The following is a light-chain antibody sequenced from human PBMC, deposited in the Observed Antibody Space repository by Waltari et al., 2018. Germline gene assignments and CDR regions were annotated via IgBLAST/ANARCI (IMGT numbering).Light chain of an antibody. CDR2: EAS. Sequence: AIQVNQAPSSFSSAVGGRITITFRARQAINRSVAWFQQKPGKVPKLLIFEASDLEDGVPSRFSGSGGGTRFTLTISSLQPEDFATYYCKHFYSYPSGFGQGTRLEIK. CDR3: KHFYSYPSG. V-gene: IGKV1-13*02. J-gene: IGKJ5*01. CDR1: QAINRS.